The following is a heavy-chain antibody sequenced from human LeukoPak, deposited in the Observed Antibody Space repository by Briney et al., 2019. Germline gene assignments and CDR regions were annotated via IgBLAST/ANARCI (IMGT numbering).Heavy chain of an antibody. CDR1: GYTFTSYY. V-gene: IGHV1-46*01. CDR2: INPSGGST. J-gene: IGHJ5*02. D-gene: IGHD1-26*01. CDR3: ARERLVGARPFDP. Sequence: ASVKVSCKASGYTFTSYYMHWVRQAPGQGLEWMGIINPSGGSTSYAQKFQGRVTMTRDMSTSTVYMELSSLRSEDTAVYYCARERLVGARPFDPRGQGTLVTVSS.